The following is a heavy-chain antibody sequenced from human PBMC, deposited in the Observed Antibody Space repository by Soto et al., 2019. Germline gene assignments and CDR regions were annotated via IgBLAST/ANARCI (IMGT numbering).Heavy chain of an antibody. CDR1: GYTFTSYY. CDR2: INPSGGST. V-gene: IGHV1-46*01. CDR3: AIVGVYYYDSSGPIDY. Sequence: ASVKVSCKASGYTFTSYYMHWVRQAPGQGLEWMGIINPSGGSTSYAQKFQGRVTMTRDTSTSTVYMELSSLRSEDTAVYYCAIVGVYYYDSSGPIDYWGQGTLVTVSS. J-gene: IGHJ4*02. D-gene: IGHD3-22*01.